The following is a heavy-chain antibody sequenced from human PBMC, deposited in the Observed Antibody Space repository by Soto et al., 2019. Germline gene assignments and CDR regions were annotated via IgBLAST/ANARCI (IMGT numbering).Heavy chain of an antibody. J-gene: IGHJ4*02. V-gene: IGHV4-39*01. Sequence: LSLTCTVSGGSISSSSYYWGWIRQPPGKGLGWIGSIYYSGSTYYNPSLKSRVTISVDTSKNQFSLKLSSVTAADTAVYYCASTTQYYYDSSGLFLWGQGTLVTVSS. D-gene: IGHD3-22*01. CDR2: IYYSGST. CDR3: ASTTQYYYDSSGLFL. CDR1: GGSISSSSYY.